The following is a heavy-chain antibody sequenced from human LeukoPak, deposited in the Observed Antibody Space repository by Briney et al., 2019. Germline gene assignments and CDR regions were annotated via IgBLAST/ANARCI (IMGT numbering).Heavy chain of an antibody. CDR2: IYYSGST. CDR1: GGSISSYY. V-gene: IGHV4-59*01. CDR3: AREASQKGAHYMDV. D-gene: IGHD3-16*01. Sequence: PSETLSLTCTVSGGSISSYYWSWIRQPPGKGLEWIGYIYYSGSTNYNPSLKSRVTISVDTSKNQFSLKLSSVTAAATAVYYCAREASQKGAHYMDVWGKGTTVTISS. J-gene: IGHJ6*03.